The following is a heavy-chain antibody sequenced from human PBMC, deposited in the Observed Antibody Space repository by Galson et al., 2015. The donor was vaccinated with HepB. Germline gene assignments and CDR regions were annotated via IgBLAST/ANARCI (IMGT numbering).Heavy chain of an antibody. J-gene: IGHJ1*01. CDR3: TRAVVIRAPLFQH. D-gene: IGHD3-22*01. V-gene: IGHV3-49*04. CDR1: GFTFGDYA. Sequence: SLRLSCAASGFTFGDYAMSWVRQAPGKGLEWVGFIRSKAYGGTTEYAASVKGRFTISRDDSKSTAYLQINSLKTEDTAVYYCTRAVVIRAPLFQHWGQGTLVTVSS. CDR2: IRSKAYGGTT.